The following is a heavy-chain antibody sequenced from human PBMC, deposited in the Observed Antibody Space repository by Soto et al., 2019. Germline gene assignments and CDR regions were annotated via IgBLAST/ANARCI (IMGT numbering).Heavy chain of an antibody. CDR2: INHSGST. D-gene: IGHD2-15*01. CDR1: GGSFSGYY. Sequence: PSETLSLTCAVYGGSFSGYYWSWIRQPPGKGLEWIGEINHSGSTNYNPSLKSRVTISVDTSKNQFSLKLSSVTAADTAVYYCARGGGSGGSDAFDIWGQGKMVTGSS. V-gene: IGHV4-34*01. J-gene: IGHJ3*02. CDR3: ARGGGSGGSDAFDI.